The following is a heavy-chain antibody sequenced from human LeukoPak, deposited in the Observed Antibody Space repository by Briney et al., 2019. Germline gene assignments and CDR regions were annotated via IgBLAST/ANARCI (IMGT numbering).Heavy chain of an antibody. J-gene: IGHJ4*02. V-gene: IGHV3-21*01. CDR1: GFTFSSYS. CDR2: ISSSSSYI. D-gene: IGHD6-13*01. CDR3: ARKAAAGTRKDFDY. Sequence: GSLRLSCAASGFTFSSYSMNWVRQAPGKGLEWVSSISSSSSYIYYADSVKGRFTISRDNAKISLYLQMNSLRAEDTAVYYCARKAAAGTRKDFDYWGQGTLVTVSS.